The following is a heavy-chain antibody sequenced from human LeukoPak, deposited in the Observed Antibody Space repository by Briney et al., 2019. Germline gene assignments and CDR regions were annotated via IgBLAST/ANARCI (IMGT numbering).Heavy chain of an antibody. D-gene: IGHD6-13*01. J-gene: IGHJ5*02. CDR1: GGSFSGYY. V-gene: IGHV4-34*01. CDR3: ARALSRIAAAGPYNWFDP. Sequence: PSETLSLTCAVYGGSFSGYYWSWIRQPPGKGLEWIGEINHSGSTNYNPFLKSRVTISVDTSKNQFSLKLSSVTAADTAVYYCARALSRIAAAGPYNWFDPWGQGTLVTVSS. CDR2: INHSGST.